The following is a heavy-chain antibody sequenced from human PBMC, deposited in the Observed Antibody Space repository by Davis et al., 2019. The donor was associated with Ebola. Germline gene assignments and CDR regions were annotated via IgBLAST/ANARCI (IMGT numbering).Heavy chain of an antibody. CDR2: IKQDGSDK. V-gene: IGHV3-7*03. CDR1: GFGFSFHR. Sequence: GGSLKISCAASGFGFSFHRMGWVRQAPGKGLEWVANIKQDGSDKSYLDSVKGRFTISRHNANNSLFLEMNSLRVEDTAVYYCARARSPSLAGSGYYYFDYWGQGVQVTVSS. CDR3: ARARSPSLAGSGYYYFDY. J-gene: IGHJ4*02. D-gene: IGHD5-12*01.